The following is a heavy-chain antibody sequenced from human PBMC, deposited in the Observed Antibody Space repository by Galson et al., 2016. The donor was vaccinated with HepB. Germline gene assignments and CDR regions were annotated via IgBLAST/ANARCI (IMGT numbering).Heavy chain of an antibody. CDR1: GQSLQDSKVG. Sequence: PALVKPTQTLTLTCTVSGQSLQDSKVGVGWIRQPPGKAPEWLGIIYWDDDRRYSPSLKNRISIAQDMSKNEVGLTLANVEPGDTGTYYCARRLDSSGEPCFDYWGQGILVTVAS. J-gene: IGHJ4*02. CDR2: IYWDDDR. D-gene: IGHD1-26*01. CDR3: ARRLDSSGEPCFDY. V-gene: IGHV2-5*02.